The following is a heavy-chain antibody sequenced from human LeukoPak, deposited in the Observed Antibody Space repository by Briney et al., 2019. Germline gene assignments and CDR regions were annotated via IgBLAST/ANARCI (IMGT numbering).Heavy chain of an antibody. CDR1: GYTFTTYY. J-gene: IGHJ4*02. V-gene: IGHV1-3*01. D-gene: IGHD3-10*01. Sequence: GASVTVSCKATGYTFTTYYMHWVRQAPGQSLEWMGWINGGNGNTKYSQKFQGRVTITRDTSASTAYMEVSSLRSEDTAVFYCAKARPGSYRCDSWGQGTLVTVS. CDR2: INGGNGNT. CDR3: AKARPGSYRCDS.